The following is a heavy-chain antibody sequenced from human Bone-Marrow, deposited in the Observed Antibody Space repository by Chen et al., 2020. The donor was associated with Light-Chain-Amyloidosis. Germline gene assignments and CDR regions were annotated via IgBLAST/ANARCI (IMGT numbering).Heavy chain of an antibody. J-gene: IGHJ4*02. CDR2: VSGSTVST. CDR3: TRKGGYFDF. Sequence: EVQLVESGGGLVQPGGSLRLSCATSGFNFNSFGMSWVRQAPGKGLEWVSTVSGSTVSTYYAGAVKGRFIISRDNSKSTLYLQMNSLRAGDTAVYFCTRKGGYFDFWGQGSLVTVSS. CDR1: GFNFNSFG. V-gene: IGHV3-23*04. D-gene: IGHD3-10*01.